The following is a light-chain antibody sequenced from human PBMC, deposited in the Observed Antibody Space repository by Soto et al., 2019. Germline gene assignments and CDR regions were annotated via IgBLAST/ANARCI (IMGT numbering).Light chain of an antibody. Sequence: IQMNPSPNSLSASVGDTGNITCRASQSISSYLARYQQKPGKAPKLLIYAASTLQSGVPSRFSGSGSGTEFTLTISRLQPEDFATYYCQQLNSYPITFGQVTRLEIK. CDR2: AAS. CDR1: QSISSY. V-gene: IGKV1-9*01. J-gene: IGKJ5*01. CDR3: QQLNSYPIT.